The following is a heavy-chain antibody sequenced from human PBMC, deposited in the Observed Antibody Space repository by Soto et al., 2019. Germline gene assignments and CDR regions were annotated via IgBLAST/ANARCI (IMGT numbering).Heavy chain of an antibody. CDR3: ARAPAAIGYYYYYMDV. V-gene: IGHV1-46*03. CDR2: INPSGGST. CDR1: GYTFTSYY. D-gene: IGHD2-2*01. Sequence: ASVKVSCKASGYTFTSYYMHCVRQAPGQGLEWMGIINPSGGSTSYAQKFQGRVTMTRDTSTSTVYMELSSLRSEDTAVYYCARAPAAIGYYYYYMDVWGKGTTVTVS. J-gene: IGHJ6*03.